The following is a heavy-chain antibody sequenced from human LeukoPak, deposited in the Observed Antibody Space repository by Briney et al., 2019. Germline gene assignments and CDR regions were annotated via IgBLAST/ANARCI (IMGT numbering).Heavy chain of an antibody. CDR1: GLTFSSYD. D-gene: IGHD3-10*01. CDR2: IGTAGDT. J-gene: IGHJ3*02. V-gene: IGHV3-13*01. CDR3: ARVARGGAFDI. Sequence: GGSLRLSCAASGLTFSSYDMHWVRQATGKGLEWVSAIGTAGDTYYPGSVKGRFTISRENAKNSLYLQMNSLRAGDTAVYYCARVARGGAFDIWGQGTMVTVSS.